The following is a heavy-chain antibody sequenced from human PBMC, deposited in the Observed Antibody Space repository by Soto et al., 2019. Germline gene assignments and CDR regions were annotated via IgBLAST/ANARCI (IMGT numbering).Heavy chain of an antibody. CDR2: IIPIFGTA. J-gene: IGHJ3*02. CDR3: APTSYYGDSFDI. V-gene: IGHV1-69*13. Sequence: SVKVSCTASGGTVSSYAISGVRQAPGQGLEWMGGIIPIFGTANYAQKFQGRVTITADESTSTAYMELSSLRSEDTAVYYCAPTSYYGDSFDIWGQGTMVTVSS. CDR1: GGTVSSYA. D-gene: IGHD3-22*01.